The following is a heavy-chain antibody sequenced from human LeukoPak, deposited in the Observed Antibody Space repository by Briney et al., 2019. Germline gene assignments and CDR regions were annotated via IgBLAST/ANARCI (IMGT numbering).Heavy chain of an antibody. CDR2: INWNGGST. CDR1: GFTFDDYG. CDR3: VFSSYGPYLYGINI. J-gene: IGHJ3*02. D-gene: IGHD5-18*01. V-gene: IGHV3-20*01. Sequence: GGSLRLSCAASGFTFDDYGMNWVRQAPGKGLEWVSGINWNGGSTSYADSVKGRFIISRDNAKNSLSLQMNSLRAEDTAAYHCVFSSYGPYLYGINIWGQGTMVTVSS.